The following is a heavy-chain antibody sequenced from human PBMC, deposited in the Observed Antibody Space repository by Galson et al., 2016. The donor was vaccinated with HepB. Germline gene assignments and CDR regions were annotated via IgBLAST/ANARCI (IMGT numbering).Heavy chain of an antibody. D-gene: IGHD6-13*01. J-gene: IGHJ4*02. CDR2: IYWDDDK. CDR3: AHYGATNRRGIASYYFDY. Sequence: PALVKPTQTLTLTCTFSGFSLSTSGVGVGWIRQPPGKALEWLALIYWDDDKRYSPSLKSRLTITKDSSKNQVVLTMTNMDPVDTAKYYCAHYGATNRRGIASYYFDYWGQGTLVTVSS. CDR1: GFSLSTSGVG. V-gene: IGHV2-5*02.